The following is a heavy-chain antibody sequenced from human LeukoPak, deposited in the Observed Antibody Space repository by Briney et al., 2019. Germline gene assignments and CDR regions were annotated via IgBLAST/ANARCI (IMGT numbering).Heavy chain of an antibody. CDR1: GGSISSYY. V-gene: IGHV4-59*01. J-gene: IGHJ4*02. D-gene: IGHD5-12*01. CDR3: ARVSGYDWESFYDY. CDR2: IYYSGST. Sequence: SETLSLTCTVSGGSISSYYWSWIRQPPGKGLEWIGYIYYSGSTDYNPSLKSRVTISVDTSKKQFSLKLRSVTAADTAVYYCARVSGYDWESFYDYWGQGTLVTVSS.